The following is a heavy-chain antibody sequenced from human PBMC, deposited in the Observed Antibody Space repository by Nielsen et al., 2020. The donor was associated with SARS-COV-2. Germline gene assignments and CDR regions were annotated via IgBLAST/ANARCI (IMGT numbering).Heavy chain of an antibody. CDR2: IYYSGST. D-gene: IGHD3-10*01. J-gene: IGHJ2*01. CDR3: ARRGSYHYSSGSSWYFDL. Sequence: SETLSLTCSVSGGSIISNSYYWGWIRQPPGKGLEWIATIYYSGSTYHNPSLRSRTSISIDTSQNQSSLTLSSVTAADTAVYYCARRGSYHYSSGSSWYFDLWGRGTLVSVSS. V-gene: IGHV4-39*01. CDR1: GGSIISNSYY.